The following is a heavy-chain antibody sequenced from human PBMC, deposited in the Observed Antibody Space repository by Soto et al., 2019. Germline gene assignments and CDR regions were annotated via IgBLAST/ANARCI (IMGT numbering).Heavy chain of an antibody. Sequence: LRLSCAASGFTFSTYAMSWVRQAPGKGLEWVSTISGSGSRTYYADSVKGRFTISRDNSKNTLYLQMNSLRAEDTAVYYCAKDSDYYYGSLGVWGQGTTVTVSS. CDR2: ISGSGSRT. D-gene: IGHD3-10*01. CDR1: GFTFSTYA. V-gene: IGHV3-23*01. CDR3: AKDSDYYYGSLGV. J-gene: IGHJ6*02.